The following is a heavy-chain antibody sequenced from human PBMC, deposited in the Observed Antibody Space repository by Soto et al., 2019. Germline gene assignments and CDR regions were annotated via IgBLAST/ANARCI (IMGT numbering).Heavy chain of an antibody. CDR1: GFTFSSYA. D-gene: IGHD4-4*01. V-gene: IGHV3-30-3*01. J-gene: IGHJ6*02. CDR2: ISYDGSNK. CDR3: ARATIVTTYYHYDLIDV. Sequence: GGSLRLSCAASGFTFSSYAMHWVRQAPGKGLEWVAVISYDGSNKYYADSVKGRFTISRDNSKNTLYLQMNSLRAEDPAVYYCARATIVTTYYHYDLIDVCAQGTTDLVS.